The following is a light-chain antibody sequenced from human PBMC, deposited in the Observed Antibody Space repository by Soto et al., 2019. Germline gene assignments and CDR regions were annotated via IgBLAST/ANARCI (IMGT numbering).Light chain of an antibody. Sequence: EVVLTQSPGTLSLSPGERGTLSCRASQSVTDNQLAWYQVRPGQAPRLLIYGASRRATGIPDRFSGRGSGTDFTLTISRLEPEDFATYYCQQYYSFPRTFGQGTKVEIK. J-gene: IGKJ1*01. CDR3: QQYYSFPRT. V-gene: IGKV3-20*01. CDR1: QSVTDNQ. CDR2: GAS.